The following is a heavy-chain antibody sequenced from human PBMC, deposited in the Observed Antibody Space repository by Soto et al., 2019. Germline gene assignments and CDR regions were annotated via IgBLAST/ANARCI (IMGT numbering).Heavy chain of an antibody. D-gene: IGHD3-10*01. V-gene: IGHV3-23*01. CDR3: AKNPQRGVLLWFAELFWFDP. J-gene: IGHJ5*02. CDR2: ISGSGGST. Sequence: EVQLLESGGGLVQPGGSLRLSCAASGFTFSSYAMSWVRQAPGKGLEWVSAISGSGGSTYYADSVKGRFTISRDNSKNTLYLQMNSLRAEDTAVYYCAKNPQRGVLLWFAELFWFDPWGQGTLVTVSS. CDR1: GFTFSSYA.